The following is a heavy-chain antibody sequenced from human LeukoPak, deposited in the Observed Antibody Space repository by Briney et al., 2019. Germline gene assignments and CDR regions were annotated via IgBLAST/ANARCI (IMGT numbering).Heavy chain of an antibody. Sequence: VASVKVSCKASGYTFTGYYMHWVRQAPGQGLEWMGWINPNSGGTNYAQKFQGRVTMTRDTSISTAYMELSRLRSDDTAVYYCARDWGGSWYFDYWGQGTLVTVSS. J-gene: IGHJ4*02. CDR1: GYTFTGYY. D-gene: IGHD6-13*01. CDR3: ARDWGGSWYFDY. V-gene: IGHV1-2*02. CDR2: INPNSGGT.